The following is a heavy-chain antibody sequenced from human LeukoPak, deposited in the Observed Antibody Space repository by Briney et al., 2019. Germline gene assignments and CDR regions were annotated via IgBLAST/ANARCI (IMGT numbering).Heavy chain of an antibody. Sequence: PGGSLRLSCAASIFTFSSSAMHWVRQAPGKGLEWVAAISYDGSDKYYADSVKGRFTTSRDNSKNTLYLQVNNLRGEDTAVYHCARASTWVPGKDSSGYYYPYAFDIWGQGTLVTVSS. CDR1: IFTFSSSA. J-gene: IGHJ3*02. CDR3: ARASTWVPGKDSSGYYYPYAFDI. V-gene: IGHV3-30*14. D-gene: IGHD3-22*01. CDR2: ISYDGSDK.